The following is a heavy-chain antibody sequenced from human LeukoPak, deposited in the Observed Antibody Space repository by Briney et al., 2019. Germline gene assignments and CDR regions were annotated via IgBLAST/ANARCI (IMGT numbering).Heavy chain of an antibody. V-gene: IGHV3-74*01. CDR1: GFTFSSYW. J-gene: IGHJ3*02. CDR3: VRPYDSSGYQWNVAFDI. CDR2: IKGDGSGT. Sequence: PGGSLRLSCAASGFTFSSYWMQWVRQAPGKGLVWLSRIKGDGSGTNYADSVKGRFIISRDNAKNTLSLQMNSLRAEDTAIYYCVRPYDSSGYQWNVAFDIWGQGTMVTVSS. D-gene: IGHD3-22*01.